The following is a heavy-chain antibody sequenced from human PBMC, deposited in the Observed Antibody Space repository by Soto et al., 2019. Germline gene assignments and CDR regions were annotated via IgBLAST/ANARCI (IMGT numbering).Heavy chain of an antibody. CDR3: ARDSGGTTVASGMDV. CDR2: IIPIFGTA. D-gene: IGHD4-17*01. V-gene: IGHV1-69*01. CDR1: GGTFSSYA. Sequence: QVQLVQSGAEVKKPGSSVKVSCKASGGTFSSYAISWVRQAPGQGLEWMGGIIPIFGTANYAQKFQGRVTSTAEESTSTAYMELSSLSSEDTAVYYFARDSGGTTVASGMDVWGQGTMVTVSS. J-gene: IGHJ6*02.